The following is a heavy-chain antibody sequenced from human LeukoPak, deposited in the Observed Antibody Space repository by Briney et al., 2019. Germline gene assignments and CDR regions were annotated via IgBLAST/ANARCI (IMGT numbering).Heavy chain of an antibody. D-gene: IGHD6-19*01. V-gene: IGHV4-39*01. CDR2: IYYSGST. CDR1: GGSISSSSYY. Sequence: SETLSLTCTISGGSISSSSYYWGWIRQPPGKGLEWIGSIYYSGSTYYNPSLKSRVTISVDTSKNQFSLKLSSVTAADTAVYYCAGSLTQWPSDYWGQGTLVTVSS. CDR3: AGSLTQWPSDY. J-gene: IGHJ4*02.